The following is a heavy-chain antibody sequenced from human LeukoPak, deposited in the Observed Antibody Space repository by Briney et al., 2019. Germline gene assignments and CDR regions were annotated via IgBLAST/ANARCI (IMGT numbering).Heavy chain of an antibody. V-gene: IGHV4-30-4*02. Sequence: SETLSLTCAVSGGSITSGNYYWSWIRQPPGKGLEWIGYIFYTGSTNYSPSIKSRVSISVDTFKNQFSLKLSSVTAADTAVYYCASFRSYYDSSGYWGYFDYWGQGTLVTVSS. CDR3: ASFRSYYDSSGYWGYFDY. CDR2: IFYTGST. D-gene: IGHD3-22*01. J-gene: IGHJ4*02. CDR1: GGSITSGNYY.